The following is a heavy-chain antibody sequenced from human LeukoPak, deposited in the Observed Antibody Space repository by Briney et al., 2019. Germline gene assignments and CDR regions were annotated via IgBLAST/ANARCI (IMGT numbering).Heavy chain of an antibody. V-gene: IGHV3-23*01. D-gene: IGHD2-15*01. CDR2: FSGSGGST. CDR1: GFTFSSYA. CDR3: AKSGLNRFDY. J-gene: IGHJ4*02. Sequence: PGGSLRLSCAASGFTFSSYAMSWVRQAPGKGLEWVSTFSGSGGSTHYADSVKGRFTISRDNSKNTLYLQMNSLRAEDTAVHYCAKSGLNRFDYWGQGTLVTVSS.